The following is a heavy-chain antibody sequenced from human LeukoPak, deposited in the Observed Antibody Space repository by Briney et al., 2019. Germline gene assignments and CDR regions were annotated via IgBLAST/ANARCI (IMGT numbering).Heavy chain of an antibody. Sequence: GGSLRLSCAASGFTFSNYWMHWVRQAPGKGLVWVSRINSDGSSTSHADSVKGRFTISRDNAKNALYVQMNSLRDEDTAVYYCVRQYRVAAPADYWGQGTLVTVSS. D-gene: IGHD6-13*01. J-gene: IGHJ4*02. V-gene: IGHV3-74*01. CDR2: INSDGSST. CDR1: GFTFSNYW. CDR3: VRQYRVAAPADY.